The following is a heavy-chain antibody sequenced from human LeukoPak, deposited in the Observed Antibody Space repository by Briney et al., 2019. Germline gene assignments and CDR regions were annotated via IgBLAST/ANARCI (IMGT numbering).Heavy chain of an antibody. J-gene: IGHJ4*02. D-gene: IGHD3-22*01. CDR2: ISGSGGST. Sequence: GGSLRLFCAAPGFTFSSYAMSWVRQAPGKGLEWVSAISGSGGSTYYAHSVKGRFTISRDNSKNTLYLQMNSLRAEDTAVYYCAKDRDDSSGYWPLGDIWGQGTLVTVSS. V-gene: IGHV3-23*01. CDR1: GFTFSSYA. CDR3: AKDRDDSSGYWPLGDI.